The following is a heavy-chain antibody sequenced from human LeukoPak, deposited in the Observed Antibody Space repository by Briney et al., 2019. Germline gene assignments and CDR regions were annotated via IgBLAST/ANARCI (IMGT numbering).Heavy chain of an antibody. V-gene: IGHV1-69*04. D-gene: IGHD3-22*01. J-gene: IGHJ4*02. CDR3: ARDEGYYDSSGSFDY. CDR2: IIPILGIA. CDR1: GGTFSSYA. Sequence: SVKVSCKASGGTFSSYAISWVRQAPGQGLEWMGRIIPILGIANYAQKFQGRVTITADKSTSTAYMELSSLRSEDTAVYYCARDEGYYDSSGSFDYWGQGTLVTVSS.